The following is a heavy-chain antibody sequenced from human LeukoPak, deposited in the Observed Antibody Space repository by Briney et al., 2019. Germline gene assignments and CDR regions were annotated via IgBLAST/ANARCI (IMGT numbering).Heavy chain of an antibody. V-gene: IGHV3-7*03. D-gene: IGHD3-10*01. Sequence: PGGSLRLSCAASGFTFSRYWMNRVRQAPGKGLEWVANIKQDGSEKYYVDSVKGRFTISRDNAKNTLYLQMNSLRAEDTAVYYCATDFIGELAFDYWGQGIPVTVSS. CDR2: IKQDGSEK. CDR3: ATDFIGELAFDY. CDR1: GFTFSRYW. J-gene: IGHJ4*02.